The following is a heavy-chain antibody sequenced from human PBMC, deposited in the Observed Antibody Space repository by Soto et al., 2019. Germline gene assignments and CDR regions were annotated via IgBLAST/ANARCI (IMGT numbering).Heavy chain of an antibody. CDR3: ESGKKVSVVATTGAFDI. J-gene: IGHJ3*02. Sequence: GGSLRLSCAASGFTFSDYYMSWIRQAPGKGLEWVSYISSSGSTIYYADSVKGRFTISRDNAKNSLYLQMNSLRAEDTAVYDCESGKKVSVVATTGAFDIWGQGTMVTVSS. CDR1: GFTFSDYY. CDR2: ISSSGSTI. V-gene: IGHV3-11*01. D-gene: IGHD1-26*01.